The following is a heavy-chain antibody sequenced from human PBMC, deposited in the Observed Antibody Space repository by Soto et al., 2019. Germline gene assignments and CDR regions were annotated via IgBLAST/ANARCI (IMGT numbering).Heavy chain of an antibody. D-gene: IGHD3-22*01. CDR2: ISSSSSYI. V-gene: IGHV3-21*01. J-gene: IGHJ6*02. CDR3: ARDLGPDFPTMIVEEGSYYYYGMDV. CDR1: GFTFSSYS. Sequence: PVGSLRLSCAASGFTFSSYSMNWVRQAPGKGLEWVSSISSSSSYIYYADSVKGRFTISRDNAKNSLYLQMNSLRAEDTAVYYCARDLGPDFPTMIVEEGSYYYYGMDVWGQGTTVTVSS.